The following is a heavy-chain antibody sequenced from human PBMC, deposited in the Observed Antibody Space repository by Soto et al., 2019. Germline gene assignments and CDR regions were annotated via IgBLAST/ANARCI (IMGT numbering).Heavy chain of an antibody. D-gene: IGHD3-9*01. V-gene: IGHV3-30*18. CDR1: GFTFGSYG. Sequence: QVQLVECGGGVVQPERSQRLSCAASGFTFGSYGMHWVRQAPGKGLEWVAVISYDGKHKYYADSVKGRFTISRDNSKDTLYLQMNSLRADDTAVYYCAKEALRYFDSYYHYGMDVWGQGTTVTVSS. J-gene: IGHJ6*02. CDR3: AKEALRYFDSYYHYGMDV. CDR2: ISYDGKHK.